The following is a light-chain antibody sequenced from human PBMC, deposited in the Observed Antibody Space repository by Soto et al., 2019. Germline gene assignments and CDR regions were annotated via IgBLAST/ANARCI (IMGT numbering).Light chain of an antibody. Sequence: HSALTQPASVSGSPGQSITISCTGTISDVGDYNYVSWYQQHPGKAPKLVLYEVSNRPSGVSNRFSGSKSGLTASLTISGLQAEDEADYYCSSYRTGSTYVFGSGTKVTVL. V-gene: IGLV2-14*01. CDR3: SSYRTGSTYV. CDR2: EVS. CDR1: ISDVGDYNY. J-gene: IGLJ1*01.